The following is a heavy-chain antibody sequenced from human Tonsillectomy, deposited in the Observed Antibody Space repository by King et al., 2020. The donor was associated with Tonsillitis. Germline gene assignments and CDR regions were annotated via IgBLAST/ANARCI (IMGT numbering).Heavy chain of an antibody. CDR1: GFTLSSYS. CDR2: ISGDSTYI. V-gene: IGHV3-21*01. D-gene: IGHD3-22*01. J-gene: IGHJ4*02. Sequence: VQLVESGGGLVKPGGSLRLSCAASGFTLSSYSMNWVRQAPGKGLEWVSSISGDSTYIYHADSVKGRFTVSRDNAKNSLDLQMNSLRAEDTAVYYCARAPPATITLIVVNYFDYWGQGTLVTVSS. CDR3: ARAPPATITLIVVNYFDY.